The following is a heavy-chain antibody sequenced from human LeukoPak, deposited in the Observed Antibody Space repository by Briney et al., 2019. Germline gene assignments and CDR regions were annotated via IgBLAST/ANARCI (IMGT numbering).Heavy chain of an antibody. Sequence: PSETLSLTCTVSGSSISNSAYYWGWIRQPPGKGLEWIGSIYYSGSTYYNPSLKSRVTISVDTSKNQFSLKLSSVTAADTAVYYCARGLNWGQGTLVTVSS. CDR1: GSSISNSAYY. V-gene: IGHV4-39*01. CDR3: ARGLN. J-gene: IGHJ4*02. D-gene: IGHD3-22*01. CDR2: IYYSGST.